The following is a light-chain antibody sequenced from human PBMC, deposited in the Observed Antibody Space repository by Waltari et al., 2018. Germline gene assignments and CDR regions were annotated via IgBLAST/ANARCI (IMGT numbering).Light chain of an antibody. Sequence: QSALTQPASVSGSPGQSITISCTGTNNDIGSYNLVSWYQQHPGKAPKVIIFEVNKRPAGVSNRFSGSKSGNTDSRTVFWLHPEDEADYYCCSYAGTPRVVFGGGTKLTVL. CDR2: EVN. V-gene: IGLV2-23*02. J-gene: IGLJ2*01. CDR3: CSYAGTPRVV. CDR1: NNDIGSYNL.